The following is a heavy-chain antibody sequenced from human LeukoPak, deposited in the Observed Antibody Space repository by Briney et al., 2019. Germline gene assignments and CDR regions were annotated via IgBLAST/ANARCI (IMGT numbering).Heavy chain of an antibody. CDR2: INWNGDNT. CDR1: GFTFDDHG. J-gene: IGHJ4*02. CDR3: AREEGPYFDC. Sequence: PGGSLRLSCAASGFTFDDHGMSWVRQAPGKGLEWVSAINWNGDNTVYADSVKCRFTISRDNAKKSLYLQVNSLRAEDTALYYCAREEGPYFDCWGQGTLVTVSS. V-gene: IGHV3-20*04.